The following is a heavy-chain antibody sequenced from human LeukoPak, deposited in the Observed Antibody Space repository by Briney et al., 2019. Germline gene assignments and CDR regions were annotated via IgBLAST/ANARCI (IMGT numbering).Heavy chain of an antibody. D-gene: IGHD4-11*01. CDR3: AKGNGYYYYYGMDV. CDR1: GFTFSSYA. CDR2: ISGSGGTT. J-gene: IGHJ6*02. V-gene: IGHV3-23*01. Sequence: GGSLRLSCAASGFTFSSYAMNWVRQAPGKGLEWVSAISGSGGTTYYADSVKGRLTISRDNSKNTLFLQMNSLRAEDTAVYCCAKGNGYYYYYGMDVWGQGTTVTVSS.